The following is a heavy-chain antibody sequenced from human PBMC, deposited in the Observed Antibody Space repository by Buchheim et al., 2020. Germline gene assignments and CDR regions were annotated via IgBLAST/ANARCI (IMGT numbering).Heavy chain of an antibody. D-gene: IGHD5-12*01. Sequence: EVQLVESGGGLVQPGGSLRLSCAASGFTFSSYWMHWVRQAPGKGLEWVSVIYSGGSTYYADSVKGRFTISRDNSKNTLYLQMNSLRAEDTAVYYCARAGYGVSDWYFDLWGRGTL. J-gene: IGHJ2*01. CDR3: ARAGYGVSDWYFDL. V-gene: IGHV3-66*01. CDR2: IYSGGST. CDR1: GFTFSSYW.